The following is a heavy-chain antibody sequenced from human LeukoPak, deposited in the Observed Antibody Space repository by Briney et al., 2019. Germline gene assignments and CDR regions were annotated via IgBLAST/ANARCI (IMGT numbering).Heavy chain of an antibody. CDR2: INQDGSEK. Sequence: PGGSLRLSRAASRTTFIHYWMSWVRQAPGKGLEWVANINQDGSEKYYVDSVKGRFIISRDNAENSVYLHMNSLRADDTAVYYCARDVRNRVGLNYYHQYMDVWGKGTTVTVSS. J-gene: IGHJ6*03. CDR3: ARDVRNRVGLNYYHQYMDV. D-gene: IGHD1-26*01. V-gene: IGHV3-7*01. CDR1: RTTFIHYW.